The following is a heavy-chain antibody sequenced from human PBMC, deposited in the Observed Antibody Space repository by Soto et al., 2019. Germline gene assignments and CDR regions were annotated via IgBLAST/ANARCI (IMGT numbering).Heavy chain of an antibody. CDR1: GGSISSGGYY. CDR2: IYYSGTT. CDR3: AASCVACGGFNYYGMDV. Sequence: TLSLTCTVSGGSISSGGYYWYWIRQHPGKGLEWIGYIYYSGTTYYNPSLKSRVTISVDTSKNQFSLKLSSVTAADTAVYYCAASCVACGGFNYYGMDVWGQWTTVT. V-gene: IGHV4-31*03. D-gene: IGHD2-21*01. J-gene: IGHJ6*02.